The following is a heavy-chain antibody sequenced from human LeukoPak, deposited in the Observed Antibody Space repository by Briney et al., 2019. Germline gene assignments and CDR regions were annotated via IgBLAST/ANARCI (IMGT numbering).Heavy chain of an antibody. CDR2: INPNSGGT. J-gene: IGHJ4*02. D-gene: IGHD5-12*01. V-gene: IGHV1-2*02. CDR3: AGDRYSGYDYHFDY. CDR1: GYTFTGYY. Sequence: ASVKVSCKASGYTFTGYYMHWVRQAPGQGLEWMGWINPNSGGTNYAQKFQGRVTMTRDTSISTAYMELSRLRSDDTAVYYCAGDRYSGYDYHFDYWGQGTLVTVSS.